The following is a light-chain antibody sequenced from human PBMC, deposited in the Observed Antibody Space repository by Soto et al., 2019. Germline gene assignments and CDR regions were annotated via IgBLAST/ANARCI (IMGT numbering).Light chain of an antibody. CDR1: QSLVYSDGNTY. Sequence: DVVMTQSPLSLPVTLGQPASISCRSRQSLVYSDGNTYLNWFQQRPGQSPRRLIYKVSNRDSGVPDRLRGSGSGTDFPLKISRVEAEDVGVYYCLQGTHWPYTFGQGTKLEIK. CDR3: LQGTHWPYT. CDR2: KVS. V-gene: IGKV2-30*01. J-gene: IGKJ2*01.